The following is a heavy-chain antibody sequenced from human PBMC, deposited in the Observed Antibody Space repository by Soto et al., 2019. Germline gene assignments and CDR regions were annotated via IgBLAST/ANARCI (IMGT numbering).Heavy chain of an antibody. CDR1: GFTFSYYP. CDR3: AREGVHNYTEYYFDY. V-gene: IGHV3-21*06. CDR2: ISGIKNYI. Sequence: EVQLVESGGGLVNPGGSLTLSCAASGFTFSYYPLHWVRRAPGKGLEWVSSISGIKNYIRYADSVKGRFTISRDNAKTSLYLQMNSLTAEDTAVYYCAREGVHNYTEYYFDYWGQGTLLTVSS. J-gene: IGHJ4*02. D-gene: IGHD3-10*01.